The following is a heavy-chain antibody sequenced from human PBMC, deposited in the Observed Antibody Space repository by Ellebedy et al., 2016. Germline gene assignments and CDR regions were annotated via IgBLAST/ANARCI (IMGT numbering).Heavy chain of an antibody. Sequence: LKISCAASGFTFDDYTMQWVRQAPGKGLEWVSSISSKSDNIHYADSVKGRFTISRDNAKNSLYLQMNSLRLEDTAFYFCAKGGDWGQGTLVTVFS. V-gene: IGHV3-9*01. CDR2: ISSKSDNI. J-gene: IGHJ4*02. CDR3: AKGGD. CDR1: GFTFDDYT.